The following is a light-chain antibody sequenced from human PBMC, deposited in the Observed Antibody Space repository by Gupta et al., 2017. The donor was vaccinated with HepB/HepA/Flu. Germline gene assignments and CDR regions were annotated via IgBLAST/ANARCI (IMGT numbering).Light chain of an antibody. J-gene: IGKJ1*01. V-gene: IGKV1-39*01. CDR2: AAT. CDR1: ENIRKY. CDR3: QRSYRTPWT. Sequence: DIHMTQSPSSLSASVGDRVTITWRASENIRKYFNWYQQKPGKAPNLLNYAATSSQSGLPSRCRGSASGTGLTIIISMLQPEDSVTYCWQRSYRTPWTFGQGTKVEIK.